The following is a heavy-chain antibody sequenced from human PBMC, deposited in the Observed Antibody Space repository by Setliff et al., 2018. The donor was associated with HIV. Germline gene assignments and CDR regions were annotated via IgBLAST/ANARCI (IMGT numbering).Heavy chain of an antibody. V-gene: IGHV3-21*01. J-gene: IGHJ6*03. CDR3: ARGGGQYCSGGSCSSRFHYYYYYMDV. CDR1: GFTFGDYA. Sequence: PGGSLRLSCTASGFTFGDYAMSWVRQAPGKGLEWVSSISSSSSYIYYADSVKGRFTISRDNAKNSLYLQMNGLRAEDTAVYYCARGGGQYCSGGSCSSRFHYYYYYMDVWGKGTTVTVSS. CDR2: ISSSSSYI. D-gene: IGHD2-15*01.